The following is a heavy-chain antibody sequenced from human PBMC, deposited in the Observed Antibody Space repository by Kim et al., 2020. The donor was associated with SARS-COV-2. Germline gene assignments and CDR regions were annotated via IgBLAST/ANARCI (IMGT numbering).Heavy chain of an antibody. CDR3: ARGFARSGYYP. Sequence: GGSLRLSCAASGFTFSSYDMHWVRQATGKGLEWVSAIGTAGDTYYPGSVKGRFTISRENAKNSLYLQMNSLRAGDTAVYYCARGFARSGYYPWGQGTLVTVSS. D-gene: IGHD3-22*01. CDR2: IGTAGDT. J-gene: IGHJ5*02. CDR1: GFTFSSYD. V-gene: IGHV3-13*01.